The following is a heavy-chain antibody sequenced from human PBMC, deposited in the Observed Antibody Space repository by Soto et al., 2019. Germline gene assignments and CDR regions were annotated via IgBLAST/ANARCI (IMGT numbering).Heavy chain of an antibody. CDR2: INPSGGST. D-gene: IGHD6-6*01. CDR3: ERGLPRDSSSSGFDP. J-gene: IGHJ5*02. Sequence: ASVKVSCKASRYTFTSYYMHWVRQAPGQGLEWMGIINPSGGSTSYAQKFPGRVTMTRDTSTSTVYMELSSLRSEDTAVYYCERGLPRDSSSSGFDPGGQGTLVTVSS. CDR1: RYTFTSYY. V-gene: IGHV1-46*01.